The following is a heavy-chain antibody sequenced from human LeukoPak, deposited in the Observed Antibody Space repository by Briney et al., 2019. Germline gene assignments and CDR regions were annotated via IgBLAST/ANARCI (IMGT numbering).Heavy chain of an antibody. J-gene: IGHJ4*02. CDR1: GFTFSSYE. D-gene: IGHD5-24*01. Sequence: GGSLRLSCAASGFTFSSYEMNWVRQAPGKGLEWVSYISSSGSTIYYADSVKGRFTISRDNAKNSLYLQMNSLRAEDTAVYYCARDKRDGYNYVKGDYWGQGTLVTVSS. CDR3: ARDKRDGYNYVKGDY. CDR2: ISSSGSTI. V-gene: IGHV3-48*03.